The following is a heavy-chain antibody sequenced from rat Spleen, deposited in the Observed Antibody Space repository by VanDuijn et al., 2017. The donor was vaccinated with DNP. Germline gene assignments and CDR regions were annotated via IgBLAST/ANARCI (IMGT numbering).Heavy chain of an antibody. D-gene: IGHD4-3*01. CDR1: GYTFTTYY. CDR3: ARRNSGSLIDY. CDR2: INTGSGGT. V-gene: IGHV1-43*01. J-gene: IGHJ2*01. Sequence: QVQLRQSGDESAKPGSSVKISCKASGYTFTTYYMTWMKETTGQGLEYIGYINTGSGGTNYNEKFKGKATLTVDKSSSTAFMQLSSLTPDDSAVYYCARRNSGSLIDYWGQGVMVTVSS.